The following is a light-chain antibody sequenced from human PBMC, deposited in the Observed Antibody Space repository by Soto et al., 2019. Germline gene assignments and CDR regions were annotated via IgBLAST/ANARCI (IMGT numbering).Light chain of an antibody. CDR2: AAS. J-gene: IGKJ1*01. Sequence: DIQMTQSPSSLSASVLDIVTITFLASQSISSYLNWYHQKPGKAPKLLIYAASSLQSGVPSRFSGSGSGTDFTLTISSLQPEDFATYYCQQTYSTPPTFGQGTKVDIK. CDR1: QSISSY. V-gene: IGKV1-39*01. CDR3: QQTYSTPPT.